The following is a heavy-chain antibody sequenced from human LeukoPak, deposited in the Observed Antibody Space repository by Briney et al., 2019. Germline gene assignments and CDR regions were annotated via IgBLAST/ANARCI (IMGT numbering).Heavy chain of an antibody. CDR3: ARRIWPLYYFDY. CDR2: IFPGDSDT. Sequence: GESLKISCKASGNSITTYWIGWVRQKPGKGLEWMGLIFPGDSDTKYSPSFEGHVTISADKSISTAYLQWSSLKASDTAMYYCARRIWPLYYFDYWGQGTLVTVSS. J-gene: IGHJ4*02. D-gene: IGHD1-14*01. V-gene: IGHV5-51*01. CDR1: GNSITTYW.